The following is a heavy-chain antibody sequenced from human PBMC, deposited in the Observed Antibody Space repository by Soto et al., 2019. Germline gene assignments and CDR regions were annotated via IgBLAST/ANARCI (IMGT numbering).Heavy chain of an antibody. J-gene: IGHJ4*02. CDR1: GGSFSGYY. D-gene: IGHD2-15*01. CDR2: INHSGST. V-gene: IGHV4-34*01. Sequence: SETLSLTCAVYGGSFSGYYWSWIRQPPGKGLEWIGEINHSGSTNYNPSLKSRVTISVDTSKNQFSLKLSSVTAADTAVYYCARGPLSGVVVVAATEGSPVYFDYWGQGTLVTLSS. CDR3: ARGPLSGVVVVAATEGSPVYFDY.